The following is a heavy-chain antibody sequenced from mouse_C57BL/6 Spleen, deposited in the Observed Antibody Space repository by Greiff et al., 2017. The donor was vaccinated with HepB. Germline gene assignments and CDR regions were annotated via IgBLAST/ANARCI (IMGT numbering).Heavy chain of an antibody. CDR1: GFNIKDDY. CDR2: IDPENGDT. V-gene: IGHV14-4*01. CDR3: TTYYYGSSYENYFDY. Sequence: EVQLQQSGAELVRPGASVKLSCTASGFNIKDDYMHWVKQRPEQGLEWIGWIDPENGDTEYASKFQGKATITADTSSNTAYLQLSSLTSEDTAVYYCTTYYYGSSYENYFDYWGQGTTLPVSS. D-gene: IGHD1-1*01. J-gene: IGHJ2*01.